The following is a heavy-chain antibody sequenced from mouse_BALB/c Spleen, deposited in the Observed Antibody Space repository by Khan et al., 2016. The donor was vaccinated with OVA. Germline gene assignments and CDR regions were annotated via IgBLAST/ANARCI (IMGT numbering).Heavy chain of an antibody. J-gene: IGHJ4*01. CDR1: GFDFSRYW. Sequence: EVKLLESGGGLVQPGGSLKLSCAASGFDFSRYWMSWVRQAPGKGLEWIGEINPDSSTINYTPSLKDKFIISRDNAKNTLYLQMNKVRTEDTALYYCARRGTYYAMDYLGQGTSVTVSS. D-gene: IGHD3-1*01. CDR2: INPDSSTI. CDR3: ARRGTYYAMDY. V-gene: IGHV4-1*02.